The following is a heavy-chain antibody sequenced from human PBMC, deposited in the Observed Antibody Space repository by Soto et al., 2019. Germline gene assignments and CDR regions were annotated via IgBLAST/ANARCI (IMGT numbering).Heavy chain of an antibody. Sequence: QLQLQESGPGLVKPSETLSLTCSVSGGSISTDSYNWDWIRQSPGKGLEWIGTIYYDGTPSYNPSLKSQVTISVDTSRNHFSLKVKSVTAADTAMHYCARFFGNAFDVWGQGTMVKVSS. D-gene: IGHD3-3*01. V-gene: IGHV4-39*02. CDR2: IYYDGTP. J-gene: IGHJ3*01. CDR3: ARFFGNAFDV. CDR1: GGSISTDSYN.